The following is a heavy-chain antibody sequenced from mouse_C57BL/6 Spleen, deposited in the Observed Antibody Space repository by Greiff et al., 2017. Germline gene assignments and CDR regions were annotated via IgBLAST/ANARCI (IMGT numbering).Heavy chain of an antibody. CDR1: GYSITSGYD. CDR2: ISYSGST. J-gene: IGHJ4*01. V-gene: IGHV3-1*01. Sequence: EVQLVESGPGMVKPSQSLSLTCTVTGYSITSGYDWHWIRHFPGNKLEWMGYISYSGSTNYNPSLKSRISITHDTSKNHFFLKLNSVTTEDTATYYCARGRTYYYAMDYWGQGTSVTVSS. CDR3: ARGRTYYYAMDY.